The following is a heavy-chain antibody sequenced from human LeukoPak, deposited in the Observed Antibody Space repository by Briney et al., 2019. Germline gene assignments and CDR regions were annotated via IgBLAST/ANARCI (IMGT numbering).Heavy chain of an antibody. CDR2: MHQSGTT. D-gene: IGHD3-10*01. Sequence: SETLSLTCAVSGGSISSSDWWGWVRQPPGKGLEWIGEMHQSGTTNYNPSLKSRVTMSVDKSKNQFTLKLSSVTAADTAVYFCASADYYRIDFWGQGTLVTVSS. CDR1: GGSISSSDW. V-gene: IGHV4-4*02. J-gene: IGHJ4*02. CDR3: ASADYYRIDF.